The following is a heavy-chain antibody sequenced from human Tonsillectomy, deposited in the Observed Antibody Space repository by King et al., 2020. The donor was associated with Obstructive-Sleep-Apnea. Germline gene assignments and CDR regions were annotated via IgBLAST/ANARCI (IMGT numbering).Heavy chain of an antibody. D-gene: IGHD6-19*01. J-gene: IGHJ4*02. CDR1: GFTFSSYS. Sequence: VQLVESGGGLVQPGGSLRLSCAAPGFTFSSYSMNWVRQAPGKGLEWVSYISSSSSTIYYADSVKGRFTISRDNAKNPLYLQMNSLRAEDTAVYYCARDSRGYSSGWYESFNYWGQGTLVTVSS. CDR3: ARDSRGYSSGWYESFNY. V-gene: IGHV3-48*04. CDR2: ISSSSSTI.